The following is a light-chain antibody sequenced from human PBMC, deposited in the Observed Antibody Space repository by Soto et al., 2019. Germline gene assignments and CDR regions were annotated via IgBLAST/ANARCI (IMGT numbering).Light chain of an antibody. CDR1: QSLLHSNGYNY. CDR2: LGS. J-gene: IGKJ4*01. V-gene: IGKV2-28*01. Sequence: DIVMTQSPLSLPVTPGESASISCRSSQSLLHSNGYNYLDWYLQKPGQSPQLLIYLGSNRASGVHDRFSGSGSGTDFTLEISRVEAEDVGVYYCMQALQTPRTFGGGTKVEIK. CDR3: MQALQTPRT.